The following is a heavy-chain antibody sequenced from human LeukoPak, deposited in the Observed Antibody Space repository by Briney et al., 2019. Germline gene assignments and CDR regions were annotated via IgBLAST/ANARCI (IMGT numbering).Heavy chain of an antibody. V-gene: IGHV3-23*01. CDR2: ISGSGGST. CDR1: GFTFSSYA. J-gene: IGHJ4*02. Sequence: QPGGSLRLSCAASGFTFSSYAMSWVRQAPGKGVEWVSAISGSGGSTYYADSVKGRFTITRDNSKNNVYLQMNSLRAKDTAVYYCATSTYYDFWSGYYTVDYWGQGTLVTVSS. CDR3: ATSTYYDFWSGYYTVDY. D-gene: IGHD3-3*01.